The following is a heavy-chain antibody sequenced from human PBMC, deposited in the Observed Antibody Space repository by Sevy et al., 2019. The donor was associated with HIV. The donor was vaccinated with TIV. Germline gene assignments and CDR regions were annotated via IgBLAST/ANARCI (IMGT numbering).Heavy chain of an antibody. CDR2: VYYIGGT. J-gene: IGHJ3*02. CDR1: GGSINSDH. V-gene: IGHV4-59*08. CDR3: AKLNDFAI. Sequence: SETLSLTCTVSGGSINSDHWNWIRQPPGKGLEWIGYVYYIGGTNCNPSLKNRVTISVDRTKNQYSLKLTSVTAADTAVYYCAKLNDFAIWGQGTMVTVSS. D-gene: IGHD2-8*01.